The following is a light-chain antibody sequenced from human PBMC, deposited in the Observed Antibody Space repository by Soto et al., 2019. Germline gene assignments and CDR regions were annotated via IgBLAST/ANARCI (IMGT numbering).Light chain of an antibody. Sequence: DVVMTQSPDSLAVSLGERATINCKSSQSVLNXXXXXXXLAWYQQKPGQPPKLLIYWASTRESGVPDRFSGXGXXXXXXXTXXXLXAEDVAXYXCXQYDDTPRTFGQGTKVEIK. CDR1: QSVLNXXXXXXX. J-gene: IGKJ1*01. V-gene: IGKV4-1*01. CDR3: XQYDDTPRT. CDR2: WAS.